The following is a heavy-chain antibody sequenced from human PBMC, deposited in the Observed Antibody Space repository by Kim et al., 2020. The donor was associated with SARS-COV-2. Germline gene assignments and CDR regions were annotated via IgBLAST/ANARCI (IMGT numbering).Heavy chain of an antibody. CDR3: ARDYSAKRKCDP. Sequence: RYADSVKGRFTASRDNAKNTLYLQMNSLRVEDTAVYYCARDYSAKRKCDPWGQGTLVTVSS. J-gene: IGHJ5*02. D-gene: IGHD5-18*01. V-gene: IGHV3-74*01.